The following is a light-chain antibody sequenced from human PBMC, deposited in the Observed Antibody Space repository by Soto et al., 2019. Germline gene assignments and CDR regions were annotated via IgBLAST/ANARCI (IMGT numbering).Light chain of an antibody. CDR3: QQSYSSPEWT. J-gene: IGKJ1*01. CDR1: QAITSS. Sequence: DIQMTQSPSSLSASVGDRVTITCRASQAITSSVNWYQQRPGKAPNLLIYAASHLQSGVPSRFTGSGSGTDFTLTISSLQPEDFANYYCQQSYSSPEWTFGQGTKVDIK. CDR2: AAS. V-gene: IGKV1-39*01.